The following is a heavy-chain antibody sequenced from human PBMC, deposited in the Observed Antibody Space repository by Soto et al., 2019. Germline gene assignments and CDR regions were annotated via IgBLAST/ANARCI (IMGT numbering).Heavy chain of an antibody. J-gene: IGHJ4*02. CDR2: IKRDSDGGTT. CDR1: GFVISNAW. D-gene: IGHD3-16*01. V-gene: IGHV3-15*07. CDR3: ITDYAR. Sequence: GESLKISCAASGFVISNAWMHWVRQAPGKGLEWVGRIKRDSDGGTTDYAAPVRDKFSISRDDFKNTLYLQMTNLRTEDTAVYYCITDYARGGQGTLVTVSS.